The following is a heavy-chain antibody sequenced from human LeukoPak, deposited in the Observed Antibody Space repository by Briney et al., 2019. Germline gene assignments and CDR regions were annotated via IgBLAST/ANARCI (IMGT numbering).Heavy chain of an antibody. CDR3: AKDPKSGYSYGYYFDY. Sequence: GGSLRLSCAASGFTFSSYGMHWVRQAPGKGLEWVAFIRYDGSNKYYADSVKGRFTISRDNSKNTLYLQMNSLRAEDTAVYYCAKDPKSGYSYGYYFDYWGQGTLVTVSS. D-gene: IGHD5-18*01. J-gene: IGHJ4*02. V-gene: IGHV3-30*02. CDR1: GFTFSSYG. CDR2: IRYDGSNK.